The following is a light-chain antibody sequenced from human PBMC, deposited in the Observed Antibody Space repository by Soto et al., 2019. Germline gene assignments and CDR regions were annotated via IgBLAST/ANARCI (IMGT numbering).Light chain of an antibody. Sequence: DIQMTQSPSTLSASVGDRVTITCRASQSIRSWLAWYQQKPGKAPNLLTYDASTLQSGVPSRFSGGGSGTEFTLTISSLQRDDFAAYYCQQYNSFSTFGQGTKLEIK. CDR3: QQYNSFST. CDR2: DAS. CDR1: QSIRSW. J-gene: IGKJ2*01. V-gene: IGKV1-5*01.